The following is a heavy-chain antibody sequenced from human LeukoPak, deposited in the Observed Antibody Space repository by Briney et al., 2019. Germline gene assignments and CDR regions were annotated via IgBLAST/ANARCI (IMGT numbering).Heavy chain of an antibody. CDR1: GFTFSSYA. J-gene: IGHJ4*02. Sequence: GGSLRLSCAASGFTFSSYAMHWVRQAPGKGLEWVAVISYDGSNKYYADSVKGRFTISRDNAKNTLYLQMNSLRAEDTAVYYCASLNPHYDFWSGPGYWGQGTLVTVSS. CDR2: ISYDGSNK. CDR3: ASLNPHYDFWSGPGY. D-gene: IGHD3-3*01. V-gene: IGHV3-30-3*01.